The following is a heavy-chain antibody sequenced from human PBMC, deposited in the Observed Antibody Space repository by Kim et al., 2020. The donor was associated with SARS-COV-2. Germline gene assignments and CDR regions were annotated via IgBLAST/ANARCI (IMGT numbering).Heavy chain of an antibody. V-gene: IGHV4-59*13. CDR1: GGSISSYY. Sequence: SETLSLTCTVSGGSISSYYWSWIRQPPGKGLEWIGYIYYSGSTNYNPSLKSRVTISVDTSKNQFSLKLSSVTAADTAVYYCARGRYSGYDLYYWGQGTLVTVSS. CDR3: ARGRYSGYDLYY. CDR2: IYYSGST. D-gene: IGHD5-12*01. J-gene: IGHJ4*02.